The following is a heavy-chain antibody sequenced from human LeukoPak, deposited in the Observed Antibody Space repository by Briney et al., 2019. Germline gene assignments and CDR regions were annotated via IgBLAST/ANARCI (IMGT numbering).Heavy chain of an antibody. CDR1: GFTFSSNW. J-gene: IGHJ5*02. CDR3: AREWWSHSSSWYWFDP. Sequence: PGGPLRLSWEASGFTFSSNWMSWVAQAPGKGLEWGAKKKQDGSEKYYVDSVKGRFTISRDNAKNSLYLQMNSLRAEDTAVYYCAREWWSHSSSWYWFDPWGQGTLVTVSS. V-gene: IGHV3-7*03. CDR2: KKQDGSEK. D-gene: IGHD6-13*01.